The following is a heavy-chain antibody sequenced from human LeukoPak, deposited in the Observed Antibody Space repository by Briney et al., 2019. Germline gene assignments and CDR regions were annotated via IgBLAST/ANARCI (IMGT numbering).Heavy chain of an antibody. CDR2: IKQDGNEK. Sequence: GGSLRLSCAASGIRFSSYWMNWVRQSPGKGLEWVANIKQDGNEKYYVDSVKSRFTISRDNANNLLYLEMNSLRAEDAAIYYCARGGSRVTTAGTMDVWGLGTTVTVFS. V-gene: IGHV3-7*03. D-gene: IGHD1-14*01. J-gene: IGHJ6*04. CDR3: ARGGSRVTTAGTMDV. CDR1: GIRFSSYW.